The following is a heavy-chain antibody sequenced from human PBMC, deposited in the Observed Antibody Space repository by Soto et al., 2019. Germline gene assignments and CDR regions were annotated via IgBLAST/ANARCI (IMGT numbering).Heavy chain of an antibody. CDR3: AKVDYGDVLPPYYYYGMDV. CDR2: ISYDGSNK. V-gene: IGHV3-30*18. Sequence: GGSLRLSCAASGFTFSSYGVHWVRQAPGKGLEWVAVISYDGSNKYYADSVKGRFTISRDNSKNTLYLQMNSLRAEDTAVYYCAKVDYGDVLPPYYYYGMDVWGQGTTVTVSS. J-gene: IGHJ6*02. D-gene: IGHD4-17*01. CDR1: GFTFSSYG.